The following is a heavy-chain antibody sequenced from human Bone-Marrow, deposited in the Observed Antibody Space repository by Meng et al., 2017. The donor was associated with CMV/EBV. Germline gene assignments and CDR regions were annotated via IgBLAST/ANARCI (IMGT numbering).Heavy chain of an antibody. J-gene: IGHJ4*02. D-gene: IGHD2-2*01. V-gene: IGHV3-30*02. Sequence: GESLKISCAALGFTFSSYGMHWVRQAPGKGLEWVAFIRYDGSNKYYADSVKGRFTISRDNSKNTLYLQMNSLRAEDTAVYYCAKGARRGYCSSTSCLPFGYWGQGTLVTVSS. CDR3: AKGARRGYCSSTSCLPFGY. CDR1: GFTFSSYG. CDR2: IRYDGSNK.